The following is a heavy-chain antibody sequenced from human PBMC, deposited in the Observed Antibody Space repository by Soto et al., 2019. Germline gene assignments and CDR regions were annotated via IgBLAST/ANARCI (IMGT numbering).Heavy chain of an antibody. Sequence: QVQLVQSGAEVKKPGASVKVSCKASGYTFTSYAMHWVRQASGQRLEWMGWINAGNGNTKYSQKFQGRVTITRDTSASTAYMELSSLRSEDTAVYYCARGYSSGMSDYWGQGTLVTVSS. V-gene: IGHV1-3*01. CDR2: INAGNGNT. CDR1: GYTFTSYA. J-gene: IGHJ4*02. D-gene: IGHD6-19*01. CDR3: ARGYSSGMSDY.